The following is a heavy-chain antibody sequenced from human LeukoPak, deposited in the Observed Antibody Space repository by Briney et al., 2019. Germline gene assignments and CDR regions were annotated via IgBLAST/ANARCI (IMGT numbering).Heavy chain of an antibody. CDR3: ASRRYSTSALDAFNI. J-gene: IGHJ3*02. D-gene: IGHD6-13*01. V-gene: IGHV3-23*01. CDR2: VSESGGGT. Sequence: GGSLRLSCAASGFTFNSYAMTWVRQAPGKELEWVSTVSESGGGTYYAGSVKRRFTISRDNSKNTLYLQMNGLRDEDTAVYYCASRRYSTSALDAFNIWGHGTMVTVSS. CDR1: GFTFNSYA.